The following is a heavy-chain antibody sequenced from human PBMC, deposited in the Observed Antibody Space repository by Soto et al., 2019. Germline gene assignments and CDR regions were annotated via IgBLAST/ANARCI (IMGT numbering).Heavy chain of an antibody. CDR1: GGSISSGDYY. V-gene: IGHV4-30-4*01. CDR2: IYYSGST. J-gene: IGHJ6*02. CDR3: ARRCTSCYYYYGMDV. D-gene: IGHD2-2*01. Sequence: SETLSLTCTVSGGSISSGDYYWSWIRQPPGKGLEWIGYIYYSGSTYYNPSLKSRVTISVDTSKNQFSLKLSSVTAADTAVYYCARRCTSCYYYYGMDVWGQGTTVTVSS.